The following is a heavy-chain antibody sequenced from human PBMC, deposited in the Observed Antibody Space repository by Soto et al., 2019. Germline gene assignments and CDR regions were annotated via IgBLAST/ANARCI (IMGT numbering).Heavy chain of an antibody. J-gene: IGHJ6*03. CDR2: IYYTGST. CDR3: ARVGGEFSDYMEV. Sequence: QVQLQESGPGLVKSSQTLSLTCTVSGGSNSSVTHYYSWIRLLPGRGLEWIGYIYYTGSTYYNPSLKSRVTISVDASESQVSLNLRSVTAADTAVYYCARVGGEFSDYMEVWGKGTTVTVSS. V-gene: IGHV4-31*03. CDR1: GGSNSSVTHY. D-gene: IGHD2-21*01.